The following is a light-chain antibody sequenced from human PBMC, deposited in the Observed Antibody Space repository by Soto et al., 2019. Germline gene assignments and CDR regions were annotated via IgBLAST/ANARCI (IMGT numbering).Light chain of an antibody. CDR2: EVS. J-gene: IGLJ2*01. CDR1: SSDVGGYNY. Sequence: QSALTQPASVSGSPGQSITISCTGTSSDVGGYNYVSWYQQHPGKAPKLMIYEVSNRPSGVSNRFSGSKSGNTASLTISGLQDEDEADYYCCSYTSSSTVVFGGGTKLTVL. CDR3: CSYTSSSTVV. V-gene: IGLV2-14*01.